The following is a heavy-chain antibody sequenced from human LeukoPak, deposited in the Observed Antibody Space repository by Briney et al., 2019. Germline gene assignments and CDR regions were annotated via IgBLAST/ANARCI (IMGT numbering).Heavy chain of an antibody. J-gene: IGHJ4*02. D-gene: IGHD3-10*01. V-gene: IGHV3-30*18. CDR3: AKPLRAFITMVRGVTNYFDY. CDR2: ISYVESNK. CDR1: GFTFSSYG. Sequence: GGSLGLSCAAFGFTFSSYGMHGFAQAPGKGLEGGAVISYVESNKYYADSVKGRFTISRDNSKNTLYLQMNSLRAEDTAVYYCAKPLRAFITMVRGVTNYFDYWGQGTLVTVSS.